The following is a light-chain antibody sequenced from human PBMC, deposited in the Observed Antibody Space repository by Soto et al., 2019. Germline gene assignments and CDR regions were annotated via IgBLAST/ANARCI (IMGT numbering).Light chain of an antibody. Sequence: EIVLTQSPGTLSLSPGETATLSCRASQTLADIFLVWYQQKPGQAPRLLISGGSNRAAGIPDRFRGSWSGKDFTLSISRLEHEDFAVYYCHQYVSPGTFGQGTRVEIK. J-gene: IGKJ1*01. CDR3: HQYVSPGT. CDR2: GGS. V-gene: IGKV3-20*01. CDR1: QTLADIF.